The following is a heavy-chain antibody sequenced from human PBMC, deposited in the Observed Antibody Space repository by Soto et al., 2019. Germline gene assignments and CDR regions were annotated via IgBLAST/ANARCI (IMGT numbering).Heavy chain of an antibody. J-gene: IGHJ4*02. CDR3: ARSPYFDWLREYYFDY. CDR1: GGSISSYY. V-gene: IGHV4-59*01. Sequence: SETLSLTCTVSGGSISSYYWSWIRQPPGKGLEWIGYIYYSGSTNYNPSLKSRVTISVDTSKNQFSLKLSSVTAADTAVYYCARSPYFDWLREYYFDYWGQGTLVTVSS. D-gene: IGHD3-9*01. CDR2: IYYSGST.